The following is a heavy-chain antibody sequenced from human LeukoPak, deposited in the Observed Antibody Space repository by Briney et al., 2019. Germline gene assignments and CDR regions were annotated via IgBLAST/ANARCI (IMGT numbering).Heavy chain of an antibody. Sequence: GGSLRLSCAASGFTFSSYAMHWVRQAPGKGLEWVAVISYDGSNKYYADSVKGRFTISRDNSKNTLYLQMNSLRAEDTAVYYCARVPYYDFWSGYYTGRGGLDYWGQGTLVTVSS. CDR2: ISYDGSNK. CDR3: ARVPYYDFWSGYYTGRGGLDY. D-gene: IGHD3-3*01. J-gene: IGHJ4*02. V-gene: IGHV3-30-3*01. CDR1: GFTFSSYA.